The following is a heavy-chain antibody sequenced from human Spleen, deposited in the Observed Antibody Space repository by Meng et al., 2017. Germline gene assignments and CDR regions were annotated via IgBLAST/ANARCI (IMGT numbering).Heavy chain of an antibody. CDR1: GASLTSGIF. D-gene: IGHD2-2*02. Sequence: QVQLQESGPRLVRPSQTLSLTCTVSGASLTSGIFWIWIRQPPRKGLEYIGYISYNGATYYNPSLKSRLTMSVDTAKNQFSLSLNSVTAADTAVYYCARVVGDCVSCYKGWFDPWGQGTLVTVSS. CDR3: ARVVGDCVSCYKGWFDP. CDR2: ISYNGAT. V-gene: IGHV4-30-4*01. J-gene: IGHJ5*02.